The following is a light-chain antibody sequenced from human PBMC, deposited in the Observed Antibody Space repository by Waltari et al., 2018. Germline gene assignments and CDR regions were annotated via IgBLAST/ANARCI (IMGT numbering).Light chain of an antibody. CDR2: SSK. CDR1: QRIASN. Sequence: IQMTQSPSSLSASVGDTVTITCRASQRIASNVNWFQQKPGKSPTLLIFSSKTLQSGVPSRFRGSGSGTDFTLTISGLQPEDFATYFCLQHDTYPLTFGGGTVVEI. J-gene: IGKJ4*01. V-gene: IGKV1-6*02. CDR3: LQHDTYPLT.